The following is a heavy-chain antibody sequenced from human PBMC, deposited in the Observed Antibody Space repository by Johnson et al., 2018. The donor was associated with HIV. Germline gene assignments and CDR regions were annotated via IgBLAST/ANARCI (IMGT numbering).Heavy chain of an antibody. D-gene: IGHD2-21*01. CDR2: IWYDGSNK. Sequence: VQLVESGGGLVQPGGSLRLSCAASGFTFSSYTMHWVRQAPGKGLEWVAVIWYDGSNKFYADSVRGRFTISRDNSKNTLYLQLNSLTAEDTAVYYCARAGIVFDIWGQGTMVTVSS. CDR3: ARAGIVFDI. J-gene: IGHJ3*02. V-gene: IGHV3-33*01. CDR1: GFTFSSYT.